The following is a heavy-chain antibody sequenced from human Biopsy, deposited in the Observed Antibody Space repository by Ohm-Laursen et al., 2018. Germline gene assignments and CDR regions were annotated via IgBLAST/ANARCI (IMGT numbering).Heavy chain of an antibody. Sequence: VSSVKVSCKASGGPFNNHAFSWVRQAPGQGLEWMGRSIPMLGIANYAQKFQDRLTITSDKFTRTAYMELSSLRSEDTAVYYCARTSIMDVWGQGTTVTVSS. V-gene: IGHV1-69*04. CDR3: ARTSIMDV. J-gene: IGHJ6*02. D-gene: IGHD2/OR15-2a*01. CDR2: SIPMLGIA. CDR1: GGPFNNHA.